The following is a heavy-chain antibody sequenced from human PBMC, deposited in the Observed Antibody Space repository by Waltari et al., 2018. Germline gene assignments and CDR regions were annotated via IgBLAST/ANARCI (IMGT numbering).Heavy chain of an antibody. CDR2: IYQGGST. D-gene: IGHD5-12*01. CDR1: GYSISSGYY. Sequence: QMLLQESGPELVKPSETLSLTCDVSGYSISSGYYWGWIRQPPGQGLEWIGKIYQGGSTFYNPSLKSRVSISVDTSKNQFTLKLSSVTAADTAVYYCARIDYIGYCDFWGRGTLVTVSS. CDR3: ARIDYIGYCDF. V-gene: IGHV4-38-2*01. J-gene: IGHJ4*02.